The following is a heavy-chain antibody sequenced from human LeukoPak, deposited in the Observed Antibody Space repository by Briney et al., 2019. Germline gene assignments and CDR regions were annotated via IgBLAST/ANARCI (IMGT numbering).Heavy chain of an antibody. D-gene: IGHD4-17*01. CDR2: ISGSGGST. Sequence: PGGSLRLSCAASGFTFSSYAMSWVRQAPGKGLEWVSGISGSGGSTYYADSVKGRFTISRDNSKNTLYLQMDSLRGEDTAIYYCAKDPPTVVANAFHIWCQGTMVTVSS. J-gene: IGHJ3*02. CDR1: GFTFSSYA. CDR3: AKDPPTVVANAFHI. V-gene: IGHV3-23*01.